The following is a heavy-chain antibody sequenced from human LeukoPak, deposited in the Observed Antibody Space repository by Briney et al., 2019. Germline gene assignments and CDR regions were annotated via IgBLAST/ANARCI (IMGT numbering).Heavy chain of an antibody. J-gene: IGHJ6*03. CDR1: GGSISSYY. Sequence: PSETLSLTCTVSGGSISSYYSSWIRQPPGKGLEWIGYIYYSGSTNYNPSLKSRVTISVDTTKNQFSLKLSSVTAADTAVYDCARVPRYDFWSGYLYYYYMDVWGKGTTVTVSS. V-gene: IGHV4-59*01. CDR3: ARVPRYDFWSGYLYYYYMDV. D-gene: IGHD3-3*01. CDR2: IYYSGST.